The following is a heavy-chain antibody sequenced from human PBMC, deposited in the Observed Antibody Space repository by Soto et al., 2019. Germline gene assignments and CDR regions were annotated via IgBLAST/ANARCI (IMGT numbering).Heavy chain of an antibody. V-gene: IGHV3-48*03. D-gene: IGHD3-22*01. CDR1: GFTFSSYE. CDR2: ISTSGNII. J-gene: IGHJ4*02. Sequence: PGGSLRLSCAASGFTFSSYEMNWVRQAPGKGLEWVSYISTSGNIIHYADSVKGRFTISRDNAKNSLYLQMNSLRAEDTAVYYCARDIDYYDSSGYQDYWGQGALVTVSS. CDR3: ARDIDYYDSSGYQDY.